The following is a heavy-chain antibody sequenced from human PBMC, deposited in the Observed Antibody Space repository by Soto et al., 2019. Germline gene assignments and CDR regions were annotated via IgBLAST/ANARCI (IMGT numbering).Heavy chain of an antibody. D-gene: IGHD6-6*01. Sequence: QVQLVESGGGLVKPGGSLRLSCAASGFTFSDYFMSWLRQAPGKGLEWVSYISSGGDAIYYADSVKGRFTISRDNAKKSLYLQGSSLEAEDAAVYYCARDRGQLVLDYWGQGILVTVSS. J-gene: IGHJ4*02. CDR3: ARDRGQLVLDY. CDR2: ISSGGDAI. V-gene: IGHV3-11*01. CDR1: GFTFSDYF.